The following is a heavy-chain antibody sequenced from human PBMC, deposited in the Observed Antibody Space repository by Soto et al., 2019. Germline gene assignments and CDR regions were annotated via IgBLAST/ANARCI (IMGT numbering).Heavy chain of an antibody. CDR1: GFTFSSYG. CDR2: IWYDGSNK. CDR3: ARDRSRWDYYYYMDV. V-gene: IGHV3-33*01. D-gene: IGHD1-26*01. J-gene: IGHJ6*03. Sequence: QVQLVESGGGVVQPGRSLRLSCAASGFTFSSYGMHWVRQAPGKGLEWVAVIWYDGSNKYYADSVKGRFTISRDNSKNTLYLQMNSLRAEDTAVYYCARDRSRWDYYYYMDVWGKGTTVTVSS.